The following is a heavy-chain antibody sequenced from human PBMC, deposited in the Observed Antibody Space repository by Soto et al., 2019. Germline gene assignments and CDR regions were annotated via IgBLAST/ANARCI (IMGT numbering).Heavy chain of an antibody. J-gene: IGHJ4*02. D-gene: IGHD2-15*01. CDR3: ARELGYCSGGHFSSVFDH. CDR2: IKKDGSET. Sequence: GGSLRLSCAASGFTFSSYAMSWVRQAPGKGLEWVGTIKKDGSETHYLDSVKGRFTISRDNAKNSLFLQMNSLRAEDTAVYYCARELGYCSGGHFSSVFDHGGQGALVTSPQ. CDR1: GFTFSSYA. V-gene: IGHV3-7*01.